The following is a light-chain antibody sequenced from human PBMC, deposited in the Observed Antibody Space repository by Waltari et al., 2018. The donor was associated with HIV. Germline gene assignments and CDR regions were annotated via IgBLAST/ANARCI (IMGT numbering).Light chain of an antibody. CDR1: QTVNSNY. CDR2: GAS. CDR3: QQYDSSPLT. Sequence: DIVLTQSPGTLSSSPGKRATLSCRASQTVNSNYLACYQQRPGQAPRLLIYGASSSATGIPDRLSGSGSGTDFTLTISRLEPEDFAVYYCQQYDSSPLTFGGGTRVEIK. J-gene: IGKJ4*01. V-gene: IGKV3-20*01.